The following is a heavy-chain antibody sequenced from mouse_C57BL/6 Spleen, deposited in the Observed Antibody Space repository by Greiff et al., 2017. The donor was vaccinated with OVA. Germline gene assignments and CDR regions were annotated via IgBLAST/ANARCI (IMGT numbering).Heavy chain of an antibody. D-gene: IGHD2-1*01. CDR2: INPSNGGT. V-gene: IGHV1-53*01. J-gene: IGHJ4*01. CDR1: GYTFTSYW. Sequence: QVQLQQPGTELVKPGASVKLSCKASGYTFTSYWMHWVKQRPGQGLEWIGNINPSNGGTNYNEKFKSKATLTVYKSSSTAYMQLSSLTSEDSAFYYCARGRDGNYVYYYAMDYWGQGTSVTVSS. CDR3: ARGRDGNYVYYYAMDY.